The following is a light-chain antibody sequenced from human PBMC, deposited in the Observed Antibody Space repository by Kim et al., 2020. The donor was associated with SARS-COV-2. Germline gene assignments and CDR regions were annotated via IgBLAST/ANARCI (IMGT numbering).Light chain of an antibody. Sequence: GQSITISCTGTSSDIGIYNYVSWYQPHPGKATKLMIYDVNKRPSGVSIRFSGSKSGSTASLTISGLQSEDEADYYCSSYTISTTWVFGGGTQLTVL. CDR2: DVN. V-gene: IGLV2-14*03. J-gene: IGLJ3*02. CDR1: SSDIGIYNY. CDR3: SSYTISTTWV.